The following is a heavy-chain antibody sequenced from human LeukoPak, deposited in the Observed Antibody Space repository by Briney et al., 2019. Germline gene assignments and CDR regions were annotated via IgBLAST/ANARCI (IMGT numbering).Heavy chain of an antibody. V-gene: IGHV4-4*07. Sequence: SETLSLTCTVSGGSISSYYWSWIRQPAGKGLEWIGRIYTSGSTNYNPSLKSRVTISVDTSKNQFSLKLSSVTAADTAVYYCARGEMATIVSGWFDPWGQGTLVTVSS. CDR1: GGSISSYY. D-gene: IGHD5-12*01. CDR2: IYTSGST. CDR3: ARGEMATIVSGWFDP. J-gene: IGHJ5*02.